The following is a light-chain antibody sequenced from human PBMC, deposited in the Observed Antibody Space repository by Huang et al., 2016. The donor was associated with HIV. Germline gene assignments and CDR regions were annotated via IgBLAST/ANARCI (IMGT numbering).Light chain of an antibody. J-gene: IGKJ2*01. CDR1: QSVLDNSNNKNC. Sequence: DIVMTQSPDSLAVSLGERATINCKSSQSVLDNSNNKNCLAWVQQKPGQPPKRLIYGDSSRECGVADRFGGSGSGTDFTLTISSLQAEDVAVYYCHQYYNTPYTFGQGTKLEIK. CDR2: GDS. CDR3: HQYYNTPYT. V-gene: IGKV4-1*01.